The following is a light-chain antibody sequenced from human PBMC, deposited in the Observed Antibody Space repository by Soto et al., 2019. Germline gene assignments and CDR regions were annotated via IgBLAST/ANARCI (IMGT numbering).Light chain of an antibody. CDR2: VNSDGSH. J-gene: IGLJ3*02. CDR1: SGHNSYA. V-gene: IGLV4-69*01. Sequence: QLVLTQSPSASASLGASVKLTCTLSSGHNSYAIAWHQQQPEKGPRYLMKVNSDGSHSKGDGIPDLFSGSSSVAERYLTISRLQSEDEADYFCQTWSTVIRVFGGGTKLTVL. CDR3: QTWSTVIRV.